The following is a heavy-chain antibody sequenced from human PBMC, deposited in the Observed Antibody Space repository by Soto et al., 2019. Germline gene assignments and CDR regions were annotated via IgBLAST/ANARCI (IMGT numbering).Heavy chain of an antibody. CDR3: TTDTLIVVVMGDYYGMDV. CDR2: IKSKTDGGTT. V-gene: IGHV3-15*07. J-gene: IGHJ6*02. CDR1: GFTFSNAW. Sequence: EVQLVESGGGLVKPGGSLRLSCAASGFTFSNAWMNWVRQAPWKGLEWVGRIKSKTDGGTTDYAAPVKGRFTISRDDSKNTLYLQMNSLKTEDTAAYYCTTDTLIVVVMGDYYGMDVWGQGTTVTVSS. D-gene: IGHD3-22*01.